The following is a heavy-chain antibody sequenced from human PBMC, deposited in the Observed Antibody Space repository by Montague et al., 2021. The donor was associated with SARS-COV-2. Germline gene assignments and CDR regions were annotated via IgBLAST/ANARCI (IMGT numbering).Heavy chain of an antibody. CDR3: ARDPGYYYDSSGLIDY. CDR2: ISSSSSYI. CDR1: GFTFSSYS. D-gene: IGHD3-22*01. J-gene: IGHJ4*02. V-gene: IGHV3-21*01. Sequence: SLRLSCAASGFTFSSYSMNWVRQAPGEGLEWVSSISSSSSYIYYADSVKGRFTISRDNAKNSLYLQMNSLRAEDTAVYYCARDPGYYYDSSGLIDYWGQGTLVTVSS.